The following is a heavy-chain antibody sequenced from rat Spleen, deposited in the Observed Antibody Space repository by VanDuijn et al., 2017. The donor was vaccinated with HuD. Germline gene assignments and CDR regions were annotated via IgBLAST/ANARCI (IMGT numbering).Heavy chain of an antibody. V-gene: IGHV3-1*01. CDR2: INYSGST. D-gene: IGHD5-1*01. Sequence: EVQLQESGPGLVKPSQSLSLTCSVTGYSITTAYRWNWIRKFPGNKMEWIGHINYSGSTTYNPSLKSRISITRDTSKNQFFLELNSVTLEDTATYYCARGGSSYVMDAWGQGASVTVSS. CDR3: ARGGSSYVMDA. J-gene: IGHJ4*01. CDR1: GYSITTAY.